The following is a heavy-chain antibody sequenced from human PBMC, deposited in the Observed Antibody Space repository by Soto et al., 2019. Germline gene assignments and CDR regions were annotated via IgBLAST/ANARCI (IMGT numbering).Heavy chain of an antibody. CDR2: IYYSGST. CDR1: GVTINSYY. Sequence: SETLSLTCTVSGVTINSYYWIWIRKPPGKGLEWIGYIYYSGSTNYNPSLKSRVTISVDTSKNQFSLKLSSVTAADTAVYYCAGGGQRWLQLDYWGQGTLVTVSS. D-gene: IGHD5-12*01. CDR3: AGGGQRWLQLDY. J-gene: IGHJ4*02. V-gene: IGHV4-59*01.